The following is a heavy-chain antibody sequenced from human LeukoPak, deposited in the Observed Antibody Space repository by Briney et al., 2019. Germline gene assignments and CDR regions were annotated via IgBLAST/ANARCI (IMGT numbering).Heavy chain of an antibody. J-gene: IGHJ4*02. D-gene: IGHD5-24*01. CDR1: GGSISSYY. CDR3: ARFRFYRRDGYNFDY. V-gene: IGHV4-59*01. CDR2: IYYSGST. Sequence: KPSETLSLTFTVSGGSISSYYWSWIRQPPGKGLEWIGYIYYSGSTNYNPSLKSRVTISVDTSKNQFSLKLSSVTAADTAVYYCARFRFYRRDGYNFDYWGQGTLVTVSS.